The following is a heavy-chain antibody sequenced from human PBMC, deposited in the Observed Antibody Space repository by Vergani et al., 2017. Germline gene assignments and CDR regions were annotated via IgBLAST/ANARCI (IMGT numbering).Heavy chain of an antibody. D-gene: IGHD2-2*02. Sequence: QVHLVESGGGVVQPGRSLRLSCAASGFSFSSHAIHWVRQAPGKGLEWVAVISNDGSKKYYADSVKGRFTISRDNSKNTLDLQMNSLRTQDTAVYYCARDGRYCSSTSCYTGFYYYYYMDVWGKGTTVTVSS. CDR1: GFSFSSHA. V-gene: IGHV3-30*03. CDR3: ARDGRYCSSTSCYTGFYYYYYMDV. J-gene: IGHJ6*03. CDR2: ISNDGSKK.